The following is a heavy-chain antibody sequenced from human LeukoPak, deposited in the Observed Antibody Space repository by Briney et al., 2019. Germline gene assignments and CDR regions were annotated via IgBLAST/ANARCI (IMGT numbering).Heavy chain of an antibody. D-gene: IGHD1-26*01. CDR2: IYSGGST. CDR3: ARGIVGALDAFDI. V-gene: IGHV3-66*01. CDR1: GFTVSSNY. Sequence: GGSLRLSCAASGFTVSSNYMSWVRQAPGKGLEWVSVIYSGGSTYYADSVKGRFTISRDNSKNTLYFQMNSLRAEDTAVYYCARGIVGALDAFDIWGQGTMVTVSS. J-gene: IGHJ3*02.